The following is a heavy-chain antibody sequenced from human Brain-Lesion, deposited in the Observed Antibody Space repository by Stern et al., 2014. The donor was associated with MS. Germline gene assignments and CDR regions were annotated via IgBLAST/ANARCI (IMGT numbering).Heavy chain of an antibody. V-gene: IGHV1-69*14. CDR1: GGTFGTYP. J-gene: IGHJ5*02. CDR2: IIPIFGSP. CDR3: AKDGPALVTNWFDP. D-gene: IGHD5-18*01. Sequence: QDQLVQSGPEVKKPGPSVQVSCKASGGTFGTYPITWLRQAPGQGLEWMGRIIPIFGSPNYAQKFQGRVTITADRSTTTVYMKLSSLKSDDAAVYYCAKDGPALVTNWFDPWGRGTLVTVSS.